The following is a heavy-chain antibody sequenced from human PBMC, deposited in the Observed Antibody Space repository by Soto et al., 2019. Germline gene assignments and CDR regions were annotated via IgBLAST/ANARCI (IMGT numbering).Heavy chain of an antibody. Sequence: PGGSLRLSCAASGFTFDDYAMHWVRQAPGKGLEWVSAITGSSGNTYYADSVKGRFTISRDNSKNTLYLQLTILRAEDTAIYYCAKGSADARPYYFDYWGQGTLVTVSS. V-gene: IGHV3-23*01. CDR3: AKGSADARPYYFDY. D-gene: IGHD3-3*01. CDR1: GFTFDDYA. CDR2: ITGSSGNT. J-gene: IGHJ4*02.